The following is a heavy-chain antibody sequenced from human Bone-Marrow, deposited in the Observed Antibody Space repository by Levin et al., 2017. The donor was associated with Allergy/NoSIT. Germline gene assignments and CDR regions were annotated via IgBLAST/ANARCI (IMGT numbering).Heavy chain of an antibody. CDR2: IYYSGTT. J-gene: IGHJ4*02. CDR1: GGSISNSSYY. CDR3: ARHGYYNGYYYYLDY. D-gene: IGHD3-22*01. V-gene: IGHV4-39*01. Sequence: ESLKISCTVSGGSISNSSYYWGWIRQPPGKGLEWIGSIYYSGTTYYNPSLKSRVTISVDTSKNQFSLKLSSVTAADTAVYYCARHGYYNGYYYYLDYWGQGTLVTVSS.